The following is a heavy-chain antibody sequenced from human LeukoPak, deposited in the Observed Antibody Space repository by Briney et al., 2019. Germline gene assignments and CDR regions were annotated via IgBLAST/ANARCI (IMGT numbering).Heavy chain of an antibody. Sequence: SETLSLTCTVSGGSISSSSYYWGWIRQPPGKGLEWIGSIYYSGSTYYNPSLKSRVTISVDTSKNQFSLKLSSVTAADTAVYYCARAPTGILYSSGPYFDYWGQGTLVTVSS. CDR1: GGSISSSSYY. D-gene: IGHD6-19*01. V-gene: IGHV4-39*07. CDR3: ARAPTGILYSSGPYFDY. CDR2: IYYSGST. J-gene: IGHJ4*02.